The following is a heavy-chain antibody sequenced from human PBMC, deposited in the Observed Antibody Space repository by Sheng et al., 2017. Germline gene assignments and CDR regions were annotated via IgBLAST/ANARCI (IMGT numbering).Heavy chain of an antibody. D-gene: IGHD5-12*01. CDR3: AREGYSGYGFSGGDFDP. V-gene: IGHV4-38-2*02. Sequence: QVQLQESGPGLVKPSETLSLTCGVSGYSISVAYYWGWIRQSPGKGLEWIGSIYHTGHTYYNPSLKSRVTISVDTSKNQFSLRLSSVTVADTAVYYCAREGYSGYGFSGGDFDPWGQGTLVTVSS. CDR1: GYSISVAYY. J-gene: IGHJ5*02. CDR2: IYHTGHT.